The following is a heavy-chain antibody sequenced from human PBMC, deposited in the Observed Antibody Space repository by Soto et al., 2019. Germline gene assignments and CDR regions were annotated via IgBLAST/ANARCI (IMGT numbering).Heavy chain of an antibody. V-gene: IGHV4-59*01. CDR2: TYHRGST. D-gene: IGHD3-16*02. J-gene: IGHJ4*02. CDR1: GVSISSYF. Sequence: SETLSLTCSVAGVSISSYFWSWIRQPPGRGLEWIGYTYHRGSTNYSPSLKSRVAISLDTSENQFSLKVSSVTAADTAVYYCARIGGYHGPLDYWGQGTPVTVSS. CDR3: ARIGGYHGPLDY.